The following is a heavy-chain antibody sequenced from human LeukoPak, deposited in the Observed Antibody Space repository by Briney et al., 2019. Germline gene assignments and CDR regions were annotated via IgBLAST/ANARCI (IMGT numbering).Heavy chain of an antibody. D-gene: IGHD4-17*01. CDR2: IYYSGST. V-gene: IGHV4-59*01. CDR1: GGSISSYY. Sequence: KPSETLSLTCSVSGGSISSYYWNWIRQPPGKGLEWIGYIYYSGSTNYNPSLKSRVTISVDTSKNQFSLKLSSVTAADTAVYYCARNYGDYVALDYWGQGTLVTVSS. J-gene: IGHJ4*02. CDR3: ARNYGDYVALDY.